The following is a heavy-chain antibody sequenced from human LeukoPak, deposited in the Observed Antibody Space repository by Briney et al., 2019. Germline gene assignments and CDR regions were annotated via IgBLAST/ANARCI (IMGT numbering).Heavy chain of an antibody. Sequence: SETLSLTCSVSGGSISNCYWNWIRQTPGKGLEGIGYIYHSGSTYYNPSLKSRVTISLDTSKKQFSLKLSSVTAADTAVYFCARDSVNCSTTSCSDYLDYWGQGTLVTVSS. CDR3: ARDSVNCSTTSCSDYLDY. V-gene: IGHV4-59*01. J-gene: IGHJ4*02. CDR2: IYHSGST. D-gene: IGHD2-2*01. CDR1: GGSISNCY.